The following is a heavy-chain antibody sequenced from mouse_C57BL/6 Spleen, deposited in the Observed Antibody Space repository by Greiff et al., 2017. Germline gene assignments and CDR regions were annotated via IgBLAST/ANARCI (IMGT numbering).Heavy chain of an antibody. CDR1: GFSFNTYA. Sequence: EVQLVESGGGLVQPKGSLKLSCAASGFSFNTYAMNWVRQAPGKGLEWVARIRSKSNNYATYSADSVKDRFTISREDSEGMIYLQRNNLKTEDTAIYYCVRHKGYDSSWFAYWGQGTLVTVSA. V-gene: IGHV10-1*01. CDR2: IRSKSNNYAT. D-gene: IGHD2-4*01. J-gene: IGHJ3*01. CDR3: VRHKGYDSSWFAY.